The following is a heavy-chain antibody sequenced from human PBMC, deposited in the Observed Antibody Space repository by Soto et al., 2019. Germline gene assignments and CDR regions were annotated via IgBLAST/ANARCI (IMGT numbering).Heavy chain of an antibody. V-gene: IGHV1-18*01. CDR1: GYTFTTYA. CDR3: SRASHCTSGSCYHLY. CDR2: INTYNGNT. J-gene: IGHJ4*02. Sequence: QVQLVQSGAEVKEPGAPVKVSCKASGYTFTTYAISWVRQAPGQGLEWMGWINTYNGNTYHAQKVQVRVTMTTDTSTSTAYMELRSLRSDDTAVYYWSRASHCTSGSCYHLYWGQGTLVTFSS. D-gene: IGHD2-15*01.